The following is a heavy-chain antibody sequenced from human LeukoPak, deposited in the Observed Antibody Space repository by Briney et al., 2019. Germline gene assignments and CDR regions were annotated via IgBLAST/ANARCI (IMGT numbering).Heavy chain of an antibody. J-gene: IGHJ6*01. CDR2: ISAYNGDT. CDR1: GYTFNKYG. V-gene: IGHV1-18*04. CDR3: ARGXXXXXXGXDV. Sequence: ASVKVSCKASGYTFNKYGISWVRQAPGQGLEWMGWISAYNGDTNYAQKFQGRVTMTTDTSTSTAYMEVRSLRSDDTAVYYCARGXXXXXXGXDVWXXGTTVTV.